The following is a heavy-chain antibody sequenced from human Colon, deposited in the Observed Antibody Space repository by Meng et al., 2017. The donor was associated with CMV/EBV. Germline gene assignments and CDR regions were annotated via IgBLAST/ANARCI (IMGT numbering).Heavy chain of an antibody. CDR1: GFAFSESG. J-gene: IGHJ4*02. Sequence: SLKISCVASGFAFSESGMHWIRQSPGKGLEWVAGISWTSGSTGYADSVQGRFTISRDNARNSLYLEMNFLRAEDTAFYYCARAGHSGSYLPGLFDYWGQGALVTVSS. CDR2: ISWTSGST. CDR3: ARAGHSGSYLPGLFDY. V-gene: IGHV3-9*01. D-gene: IGHD1-26*01.